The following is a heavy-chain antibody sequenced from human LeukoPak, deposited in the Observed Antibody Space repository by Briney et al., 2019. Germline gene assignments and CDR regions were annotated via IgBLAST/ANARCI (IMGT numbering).Heavy chain of an antibody. J-gene: IGHJ4*02. CDR3: AKERDGHKDGLAH. V-gene: IGHV3-43*01. CDR2: IRGAATT. D-gene: IGHD5-24*01. CDR1: GFNFNAYT. Sequence: GGSLRLSCATSGFNFNAYTMHWVRQAPGKGLEWVSFIRGAATTNYADSVKGRFTVPSDNSKNSLYLQMNSLRPEDSGLYYCAKERDGHKDGLAHWGRGTLVTVSS.